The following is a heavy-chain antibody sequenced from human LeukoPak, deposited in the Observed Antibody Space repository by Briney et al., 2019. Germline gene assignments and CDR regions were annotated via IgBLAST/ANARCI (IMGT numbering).Heavy chain of an antibody. CDR1: GFTFSSYA. V-gene: IGHV3-7*01. CDR3: AREGSRSY. CDR2: IKHDGSEK. Sequence: GGSLRLSCAASGFTFSSYAMSWVRQAPGKGLEWVANIKHDGSEKYYVDSVKGRFTISRDNGRSSLYLQLNNLRADDTGVYYCAREGSRSYWGQGTLVTVSS. J-gene: IGHJ4*02.